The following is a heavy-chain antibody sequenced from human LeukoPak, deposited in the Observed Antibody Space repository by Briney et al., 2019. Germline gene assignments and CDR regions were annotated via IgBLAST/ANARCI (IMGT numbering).Heavy chain of an antibody. D-gene: IGHD5-18*01. CDR3: AKAPTAINWFDP. CDR2: ISGSGGST. V-gene: IGHV3-23*01. CDR1: GFTFSSYA. Sequence: PGGSLRLSCAASGFTFSSYAMSWVRQAPGKGLEWVSGISGSGGSTDYADSVKGRFTISRDNSKNTLYLQMNSLRAEDTAVYYCAKAPTAINWFDPWGQGTLVTVSS. J-gene: IGHJ5*02.